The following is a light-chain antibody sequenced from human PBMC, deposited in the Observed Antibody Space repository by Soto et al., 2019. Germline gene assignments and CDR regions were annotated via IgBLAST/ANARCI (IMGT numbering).Light chain of an antibody. J-gene: IGLJ1*01. Sequence: QSALTQPRSVSGSPGQSVTISCTGTSSDVGGYNYVSWYQQHPGKAPKLMIFDVSKRPSGVPDRFSGSKSVNTASLTISGLQAEDEADYYCCSYAGSYTYVFGTGTKVTLL. CDR1: SSDVGGYNY. CDR2: DVS. V-gene: IGLV2-11*01. CDR3: CSYAGSYTYV.